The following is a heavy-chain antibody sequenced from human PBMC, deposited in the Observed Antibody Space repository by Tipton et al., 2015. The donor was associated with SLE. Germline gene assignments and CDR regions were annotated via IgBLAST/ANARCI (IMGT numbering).Heavy chain of an antibody. CDR2: IYYSGST. D-gene: IGHD1-26*01. J-gene: IGHJ3*02. Sequence: TLSLTCTVSGGSISSHYWSWIRQPPGKGLEWIVYIYYSGSTNYNPSLKSRVTISVDTSKNQFSLKLSSVTAADTAVYYCARIGVGAANAFDIWGQGTMVTVSS. CDR1: GGSISSHY. CDR3: ARIGVGAANAFDI. V-gene: IGHV4-59*11.